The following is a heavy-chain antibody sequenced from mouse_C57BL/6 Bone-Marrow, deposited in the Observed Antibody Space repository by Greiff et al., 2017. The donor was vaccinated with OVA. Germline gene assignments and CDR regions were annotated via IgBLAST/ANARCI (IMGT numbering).Heavy chain of an antibody. V-gene: IGHV1-69*01. Sequence: QVQLQQPGAELVMPGASVKLSCKASGYTFTSYWMHWVKQRPGQGLEWIGEIDPSDSYTNYNQKFKGKSTLTVDKSSSTAYVQLSSLTAEDSAVYYCARGRGWYFDVWGTGTTVTVSS. J-gene: IGHJ1*03. CDR2: IDPSDSYT. CDR3: ARGRGWYFDV. CDR1: GYTFTSYW.